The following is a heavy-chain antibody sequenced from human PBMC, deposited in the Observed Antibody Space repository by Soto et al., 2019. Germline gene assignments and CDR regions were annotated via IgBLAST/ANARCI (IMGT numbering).Heavy chain of an antibody. J-gene: IGHJ6*02. CDR2: ISAYNGNT. V-gene: IGHV1-18*01. CDR1: GYTFTSYG. Sequence: GASVKVSCKASGYTFTSYGISWVRQAPGQGLEWMGWISAYNGNTNYAQKLQGRVTMTTDTSISTAYMELSRLRSDDTAVYYFARVLGITGTTRYYYGMDVWGQGTTVTVSS. CDR3: ARVLGITGTTRYYYGMDV. D-gene: IGHD1-7*01.